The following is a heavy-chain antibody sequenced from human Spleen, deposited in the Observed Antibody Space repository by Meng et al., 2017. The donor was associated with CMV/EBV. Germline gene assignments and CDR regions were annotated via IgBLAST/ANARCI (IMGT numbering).Heavy chain of an antibody. D-gene: IGHD6-19*01. V-gene: IGHV4-39*07. J-gene: IGHJ6*02. CDR3: AKDTYNSGWYTN. Sequence: SETLSLTCTVSGGSISSSSYYWGWIRQPPGKGLEWIGSIYYSGSTYYNPSLKSRVTISVDTSKNQFSLKLSSVTAADTAVYYCAKDTYNSGWYTNWGQGTTVTVSS. CDR1: GGSISSSSYY. CDR2: IYYSGST.